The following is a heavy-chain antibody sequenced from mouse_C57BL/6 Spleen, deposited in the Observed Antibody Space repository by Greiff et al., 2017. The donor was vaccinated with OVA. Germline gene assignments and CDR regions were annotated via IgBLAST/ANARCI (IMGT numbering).Heavy chain of an antibody. CDR2: IRNKANGYTT. J-gene: IGHJ1*03. CDR1: GFTFTDYY. Sequence: EVQRVESGGGLVQPGGSLSLSCAASGFTFTDYYMSWVRQPPGKALEWLGFIRNKANGYTTEYSASVKGRFTISRDNSQSILYLQMNALRAEDSATYYCARVGGNYPYWYFDVWGTGTTVTVSS. CDR3: ARVGGNYPYWYFDV. V-gene: IGHV7-3*01. D-gene: IGHD2-1*01.